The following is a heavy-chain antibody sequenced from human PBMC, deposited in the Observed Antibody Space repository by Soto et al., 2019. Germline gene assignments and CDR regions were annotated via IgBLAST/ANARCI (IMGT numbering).Heavy chain of an antibody. J-gene: IGHJ4*02. Sequence: PSETLSLTCTASGGSISSSSYYWGWIRQPPGKGLEWIGSIYYSGSTYYNPSLKSRVTISVDTSKNQFSLKLSSVTAADTAVYYCARQGYYDSSGYYYWGQGTLVTVSS. CDR3: ARQGYYDSSGYYY. CDR1: GGSISSSSYY. CDR2: IYYSGST. D-gene: IGHD3-22*01. V-gene: IGHV4-39*01.